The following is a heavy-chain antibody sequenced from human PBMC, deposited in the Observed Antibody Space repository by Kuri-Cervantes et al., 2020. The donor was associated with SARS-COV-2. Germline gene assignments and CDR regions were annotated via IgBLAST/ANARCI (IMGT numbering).Heavy chain of an antibody. CDR3: ASWVGGTTLDYFDY. CDR1: GFIVSSNY. D-gene: IGHD1-7*01. J-gene: IGHJ4*02. V-gene: IGHV3-74*01. Sequence: GGSLRLSCAVSGFIVSSNYMSWVRQAPGKGLEWVSRINSDGSSTSYADSVKGRFTISRDNAKNTLYLQMKSLRAEDTAVYFCASWVGGTTLDYFDYWGQGTLVTVSS. CDR2: INSDGSST.